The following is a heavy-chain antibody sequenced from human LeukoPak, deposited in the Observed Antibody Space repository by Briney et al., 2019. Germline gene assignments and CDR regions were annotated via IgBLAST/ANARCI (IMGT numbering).Heavy chain of an antibody. CDR3: ARLGFSNSGSYLAPSDY. Sequence: SETLFLNCTVSGGSISGYYWSWILQPPGKGPEWIGYIYYSGGTNYNPSLKSRVTISVDTSKNQFSLKLSSVTAADTAVYYCARLGFSNSGSYLAPSDYWGQGTLVTVSS. CDR2: IYYSGGT. D-gene: IGHD1-26*01. CDR1: GGSISGYY. V-gene: IGHV4-59*08. J-gene: IGHJ4*02.